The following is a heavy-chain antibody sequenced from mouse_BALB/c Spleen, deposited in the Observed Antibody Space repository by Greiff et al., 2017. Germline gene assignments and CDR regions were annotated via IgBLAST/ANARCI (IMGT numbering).Heavy chain of an antibody. CDR1: GFNIQDTY. Sequence: EVQLQQSGAELVKPGASVKLSCTASGFNIQDTYMHWVKQRPEQGLEWIGRIDPANGNTKYDPKFQGKATITADTSSNTAYLQLSSLTSEDTAVYYCAPERYDEEAYWGQGTLVTGSA. J-gene: IGHJ3*01. CDR3: APERYDEEAY. CDR2: IDPANGNT. D-gene: IGHD2-14*01. V-gene: IGHV14-3*02.